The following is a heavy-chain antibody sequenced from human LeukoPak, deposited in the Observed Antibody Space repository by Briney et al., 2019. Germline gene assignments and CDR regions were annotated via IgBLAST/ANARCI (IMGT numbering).Heavy chain of an antibody. CDR3: AGRDGYDYWYFDL. V-gene: IGHV4-59*01. CDR2: IYYSGST. Sequence: SETLSLTCTVSGGSISSYYWSWIRQPPGKGLEWIGYIYYSGSTNYNPSLKSRVTISVDTSKNQFSLKLSSVTAADTAVYYCAGRDGYDYWYFDLWGRGTLVTVSS. CDR1: GGSISSYY. J-gene: IGHJ2*01. D-gene: IGHD5-24*01.